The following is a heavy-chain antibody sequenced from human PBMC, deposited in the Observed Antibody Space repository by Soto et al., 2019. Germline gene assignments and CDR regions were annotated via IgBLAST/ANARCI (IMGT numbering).Heavy chain of an antibody. CDR2: ISRSGGST. Sequence: GGSLRLSCASSGFTFSSYAMSWVRQAPGKGLEWVPAISRSGGSTYYADSVKGRFTISRDNAKNTLYLQMNSLKAEDTAVYYCAKARTHSRPKYDLWSGYVYWGQGTLVTVSS. CDR3: AKARTHSRPKYDLWSGYVY. D-gene: IGHD3-3*01. CDR1: GFTFSSYA. J-gene: IGHJ4*02. V-gene: IGHV3-23*01.